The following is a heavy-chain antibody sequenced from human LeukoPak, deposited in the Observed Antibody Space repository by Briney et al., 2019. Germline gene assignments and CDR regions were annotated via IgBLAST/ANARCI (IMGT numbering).Heavy chain of an antibody. J-gene: IGHJ5*02. CDR1: GGSISSGGYY. CDR2: IYYSGST. Sequence: SQTLSLTCTVSGGSISSGGYYWSWIRQHPGKGLEWIGYIYYSGSTYYTPSLKSRVTISVDTSKNQFSLKLSSVTAADTAVYYCARGQYCSGGSCYSDWFDPWGQGTLVTVSS. CDR3: ARGQYCSGGSCYSDWFDP. D-gene: IGHD2-15*01. V-gene: IGHV4-31*03.